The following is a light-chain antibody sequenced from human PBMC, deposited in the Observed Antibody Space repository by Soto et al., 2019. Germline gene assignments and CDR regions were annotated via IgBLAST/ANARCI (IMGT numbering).Light chain of an antibody. J-gene: IGLJ3*02. V-gene: IGLV2-14*01. CDR1: SLDVGNYNF. Sequence: QSSLTHPASVSGSPGQSITVSCPGTSLDVGNYNFVSWYQQHPGKAPKVIIYDVSNRPSGVSDRFSASKSGNTASLTISGLQTEDEAVYFCSSYTSGSVLFGGGTKVTGL. CDR3: SSYTSGSVL. CDR2: DVS.